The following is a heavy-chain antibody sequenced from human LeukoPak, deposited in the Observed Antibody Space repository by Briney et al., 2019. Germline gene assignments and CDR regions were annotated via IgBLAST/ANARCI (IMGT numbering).Heavy chain of an antibody. CDR1: GGTFSSYA. V-gene: IGHV1-69*10. CDR2: VIPMFDVR. D-gene: IGHD3-10*01. Sequence: SVKVSCKASGGTFSSYALSWMRQAPGQGLEWMGRVIPMFDVRDYAEKFQGRITLTADTSTGTAYMELSSLTSDDTAVYYCARDSISYGSGSHFDYWGQGTLVTVSS. CDR3: ARDSISYGSGSHFDY. J-gene: IGHJ4*02.